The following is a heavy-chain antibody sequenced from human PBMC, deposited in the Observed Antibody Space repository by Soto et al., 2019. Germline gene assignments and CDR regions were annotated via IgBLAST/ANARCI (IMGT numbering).Heavy chain of an antibody. Sequence: EVQLVESGGGLVQPGGSLRLSCAASGFTFSTYWMHWVRQAPGKGLVWVSRINYDGSSTDYADSVKGRFTISRDNAKNTLYLQMNTLTAEDTAVYYCAKDVVVGATTGLGDYYYYYGMDVWGQGTTVTVSS. J-gene: IGHJ6*02. CDR3: AKDVVVGATTGLGDYYYYYGMDV. CDR2: INYDGSST. D-gene: IGHD1-26*01. CDR1: GFTFSTYW. V-gene: IGHV3-74*01.